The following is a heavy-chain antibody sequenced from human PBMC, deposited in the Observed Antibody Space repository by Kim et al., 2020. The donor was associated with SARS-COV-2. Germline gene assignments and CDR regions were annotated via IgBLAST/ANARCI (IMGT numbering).Heavy chain of an antibody. CDR1: GFTFSSYG. J-gene: IGHJ4*02. V-gene: IGHV3-30*18. Sequence: GGSLRLSCAASGFTFSSYGMHWVRQATGKGLEWVAVISYDGSNKYYADSVKGRLTISRDNSKNTLYLQMNSLRAQDTAVYYCAKSSGSSGWYADDWGQGTLVTVSS. CDR3: AKSSGSSGWYADD. CDR2: ISYDGSNK. D-gene: IGHD6-19*01.